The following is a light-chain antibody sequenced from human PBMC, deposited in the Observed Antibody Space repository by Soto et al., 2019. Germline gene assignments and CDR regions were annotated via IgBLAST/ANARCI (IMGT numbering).Light chain of an antibody. CDR1: SSNLGSNY. Sequence: QSVLTQPPSASGTPGQRVTISCSGSSSNLGSNYVYWYQQLPGTAPKLLIYRNNQRPSGVPDRFSGSKSGTSASLAISGPLSEDEADYYCAAWDDSLRGVVFGGGTKLTVL. V-gene: IGLV1-47*01. J-gene: IGLJ2*01. CDR2: RNN. CDR3: AAWDDSLRGVV.